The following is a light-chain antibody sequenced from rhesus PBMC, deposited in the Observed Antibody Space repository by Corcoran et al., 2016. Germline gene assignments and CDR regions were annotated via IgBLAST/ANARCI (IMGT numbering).Light chain of an antibody. V-gene: IGKV3-53*01. J-gene: IGKJ2*01. CDR3: QKYSSSPHS. Sequence: QVILTQSPATLSLSPGERATLSCRASQSVSSYLAWYQQKPGQAPRLLIYGASSRATGIPDRFSGSGSGTEFTLTISSLEPGDFAVYYCQKYSSSPHSFGQGTKVEIK. CDR1: QSVSSY. CDR2: GAS.